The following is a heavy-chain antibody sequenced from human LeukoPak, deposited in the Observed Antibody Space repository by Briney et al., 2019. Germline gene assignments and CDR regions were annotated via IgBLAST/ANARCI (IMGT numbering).Heavy chain of an antibody. CDR3: ARAYDSSGYYRDY. J-gene: IGHJ4*02. CDR2: IIPIFGTA. V-gene: IGHV1-69*06. D-gene: IGHD3-22*01. CDR1: GGTFSSYA. Sequence: SVKVSCKASGGTFSSYAISWVRQAPGQGLEWMGGIIPIFGTANYAQKFKGRVTITADKFTSTAYMELSSLRSEDTAVYYCARAYDSSGYYRDYWGQGTLVTVSS.